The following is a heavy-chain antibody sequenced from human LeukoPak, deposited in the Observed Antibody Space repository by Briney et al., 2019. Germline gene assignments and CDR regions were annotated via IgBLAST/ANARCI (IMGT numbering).Heavy chain of an antibody. CDR1: GFTFSSYG. Sequence: GGTLRLSCAASGFTFSSYGMSWVRQAPGKGLEWVSAISASGDDTYYADAVKGRFTISRDNSKNTLYLQMSSLRADDTAVYYCAELWFGELGPFDIWGQGTMVTVSS. CDR2: ISASGDDT. D-gene: IGHD3-10*01. CDR3: AELWFGELGPFDI. J-gene: IGHJ3*02. V-gene: IGHV3-23*01.